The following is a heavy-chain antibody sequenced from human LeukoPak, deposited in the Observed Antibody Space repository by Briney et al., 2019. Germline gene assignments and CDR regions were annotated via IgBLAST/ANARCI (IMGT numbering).Heavy chain of an antibody. Sequence: GGSLRLSCAASGFTVSSNYMSWVRQAPGKGLEWVSVIYSGGSTYYADSVKGRFTISRDNSKNTLYLQMNSLRAEDTAVYYCARTSSSGYYPYYYYYMDVWGKGTTVTISS. D-gene: IGHD3-22*01. CDR3: ARTSSSGYYPYYYYYMDV. CDR1: GFTVSSNY. V-gene: IGHV3-53*01. J-gene: IGHJ6*03. CDR2: IYSGGST.